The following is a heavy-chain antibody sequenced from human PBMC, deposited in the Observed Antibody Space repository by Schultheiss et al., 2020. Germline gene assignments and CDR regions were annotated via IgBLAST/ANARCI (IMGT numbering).Heavy chain of an antibody. D-gene: IGHD6-19*01. V-gene: IGHV3-15*07. CDR3: AKDLLAVYYYYGMDV. CDR2: IKSKTDGGTT. J-gene: IGHJ6*02. Sequence: GGSLRLSCAASGFTFSNAWMNWVRQAPGKGLEWVGRIKSKTDGGTTDYAAPVKGRFTISRDDSKNTLYLQMNSLRAEDTAVYYCAKDLLAVYYYYGMDVWGQGTTVTVSS. CDR1: GFTFSNAW.